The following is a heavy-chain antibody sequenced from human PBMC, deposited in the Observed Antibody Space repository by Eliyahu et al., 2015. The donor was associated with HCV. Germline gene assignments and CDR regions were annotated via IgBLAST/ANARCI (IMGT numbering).Heavy chain of an antibody. CDR1: GGSFSGYY. D-gene: IGHD6-6*01. CDR3: ARGSLAARCFDY. J-gene: IGHJ4*02. CDR2: INHSGST. V-gene: IGHV4-34*01. Sequence: QVQLQQWGAGLLKPSETLSLTCAVYGGSFSGYYWSWIRQPPGKGLEWIGEINHSGSTNYNPSLKSRVTISVDTSKNQFSLKLSSVTAADTAVYYCARGSLAARCFDYWGQGTLLTVSS.